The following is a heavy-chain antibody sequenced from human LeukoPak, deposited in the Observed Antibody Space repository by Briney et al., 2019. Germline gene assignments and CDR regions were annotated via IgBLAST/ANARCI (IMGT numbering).Heavy chain of an antibody. J-gene: IGHJ5*02. CDR3: ARGDSSGWYLLDP. D-gene: IGHD6-19*01. Sequence: GGSLRLSCAASGFTFTTYSMNWVRQAPGKGLEWVSSITSSSTSMYYADSVKGRFTISRDNAKNSLYLQMNSLRAEDTAVYYCARGDSSGWYLLDPWGQGTLVTVSS. CDR2: ITSSSTSM. CDR1: GFTFTTYS. V-gene: IGHV3-21*01.